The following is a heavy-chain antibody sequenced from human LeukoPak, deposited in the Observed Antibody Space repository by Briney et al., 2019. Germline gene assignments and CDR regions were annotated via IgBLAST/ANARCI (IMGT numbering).Heavy chain of an antibody. CDR1: GFTFSSYA. J-gene: IGHJ4*02. V-gene: IGHV3-23*01. CDR3: ARAPSPGNYPDY. CDR2: ISGSDGSR. Sequence: PGGSLRLSCAASGFTFSSYAMRRVRQAPGKGLEWVSDISGSDGSRYYADSVKGRFTISRDNSRNTVYLQMNSLRFEDTAVYYCARAPSPGNYPDYWGQGTQVTVSS.